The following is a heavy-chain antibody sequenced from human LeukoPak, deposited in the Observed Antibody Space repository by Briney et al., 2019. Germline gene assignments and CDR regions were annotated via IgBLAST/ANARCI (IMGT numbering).Heavy chain of an antibody. V-gene: IGHV3-33*01. CDR2: IWYDGSNK. CDR1: GFXFSSYG. J-gene: IGHJ3*02. CDR3: ARKPTGGAFDI. D-gene: IGHD2-15*01. Sequence: PGRSLRLSCAASGFXFSSYGMHWVRQAPGKGLEWVAVIWYDGSNKYYADSVKGRFTISRDNSKNTLYLQMNSLRAEDTAVYYCARKPTGGAFDIWGQGTMVTVSS.